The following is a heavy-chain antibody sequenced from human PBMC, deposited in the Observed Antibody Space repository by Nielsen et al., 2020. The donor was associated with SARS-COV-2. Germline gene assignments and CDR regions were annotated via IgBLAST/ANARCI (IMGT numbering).Heavy chain of an antibody. CDR1: GFTFSSYW. CDR3: VKDLIAVAGTGVFDY. V-gene: IGHV3-64D*06. Sequence: GGSLRPSCAASGFTFSSYWMHWVRQAPGKGLEYVSAISSNGGSTYYADSVKGRFTISRDNSKNTLYLQMSSLRAEDTAVYYCVKDLIAVAGTGVFDYWGQGTLVTVSS. D-gene: IGHD6-19*01. CDR2: ISSNGGST. J-gene: IGHJ4*02.